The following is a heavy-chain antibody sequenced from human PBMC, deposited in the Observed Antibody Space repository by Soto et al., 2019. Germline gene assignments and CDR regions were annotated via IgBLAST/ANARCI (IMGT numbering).Heavy chain of an antibody. CDR1: GGSISSGDYY. CDR2: IYYSGST. V-gene: IGHV4-30-4*01. J-gene: IGHJ5*02. Sequence: SETLSLTCTVSGGSISSGDYYWSWIRQPPGKGLEWIGYIYYSGSTNYNPSLKSRVTISVDTSKNQFSLKLSSVTAADTAVYYCASSSWPKINNWFDPWGQGTLVTVSS. CDR3: ASSSWPKINNWFDP. D-gene: IGHD6-13*01.